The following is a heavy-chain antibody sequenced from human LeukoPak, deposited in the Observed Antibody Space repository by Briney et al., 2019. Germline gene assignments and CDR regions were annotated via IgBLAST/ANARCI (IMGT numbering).Heavy chain of an antibody. J-gene: IGHJ4*02. V-gene: IGHV4-39*01. CDR2: IYYSGST. CDR1: GGSISSSSYY. Sequence: SETLSLTCTVSGGSISSSSYYWGWIRQPPGKGLEWIGSIYYSGSTYYNPSLKSRVTISVDTSKNQFSLKLSSVTAADTAVYYCARWETGGQQLALDYWGQGALVTVSS. CDR3: ARWETGGQQLALDY. D-gene: IGHD6-13*01.